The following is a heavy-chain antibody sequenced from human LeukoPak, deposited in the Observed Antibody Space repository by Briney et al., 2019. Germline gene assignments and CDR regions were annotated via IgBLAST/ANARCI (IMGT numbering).Heavy chain of an antibody. D-gene: IGHD1-26*01. CDR1: GFTFSSYA. Sequence: GGSLRLSCAVSGFTFSSYAMSWVRQAPGEGLEWVSVISDSGGITYYADSVKGRFTISRDNSKNTLYLHMNSLRAGDTAVYYCAKEVGTIPTNLLDDWGQGTLVTVSS. V-gene: IGHV3-23*01. CDR2: ISDSGGIT. CDR3: AKEVGTIPTNLLDD. J-gene: IGHJ4*02.